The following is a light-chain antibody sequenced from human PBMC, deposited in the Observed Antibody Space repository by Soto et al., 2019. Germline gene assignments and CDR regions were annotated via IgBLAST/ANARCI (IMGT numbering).Light chain of an antibody. CDR2: DAS. CDR1: QSVGIS. Sequence: EIVLTQSPATLSLTPGERATRSCRASQSVGISLAWYQQKPGQDPKLLIYDASNRATDTPARLNGIGSGTDFPLTISSLGPEDFAVYYCQQGRSWLRSTFGARTKGDIK. J-gene: IGKJ3*01. CDR3: QQGRSWLRST. V-gene: IGKV3-11*01.